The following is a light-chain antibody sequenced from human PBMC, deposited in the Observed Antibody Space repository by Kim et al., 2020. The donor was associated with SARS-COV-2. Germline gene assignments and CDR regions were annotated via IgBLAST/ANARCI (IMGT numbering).Light chain of an antibody. CDR1: QSISSY. Sequence: DIQMTQSPSSLSASVGDRVTITCRASQSISSYLNWYQQKPGKAPKLLIYAASSLQSGVPSRFSGSVSGTDFTLTISSLQPEEIATYYCQQSYSTPYTFGQGTKLEI. CDR2: AAS. V-gene: IGKV1-39*01. CDR3: QQSYSTPYT. J-gene: IGKJ2*01.